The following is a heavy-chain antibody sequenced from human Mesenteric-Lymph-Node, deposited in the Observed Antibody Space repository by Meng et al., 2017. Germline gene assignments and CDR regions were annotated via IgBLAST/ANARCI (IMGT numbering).Heavy chain of an antibody. CDR3: ARGKAYSSGGFGAFDI. CDR2: ISSSSSYI. CDR1: GFTFSSYW. V-gene: IGHV3-21*01. J-gene: IGHJ3*02. D-gene: IGHD6-19*01. Sequence: WGSPRLSCAASGFTFSSYWMHWVRQAPWKGLEWVSSISSSSSYIYYADSVKGRFTISRDNAKNSLYLQMNSLRAEDTAVYYCARGKAYSSGGFGAFDIWGQGTMVTVSS.